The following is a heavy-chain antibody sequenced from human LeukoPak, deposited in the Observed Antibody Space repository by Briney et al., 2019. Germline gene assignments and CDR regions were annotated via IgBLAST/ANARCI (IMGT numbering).Heavy chain of an antibody. CDR2: IYTGGST. CDR1: GFTVSSNY. Sequence: GGSLRLSCAASGFTVSSNYMSWVRQAPGKGLEWVSVIYTGGSTYYADSVKGRFTISRDNAKNSLYLQMNSLRAEDTAVYYCATTSIVGFDYWGQGTLVTVSS. V-gene: IGHV3-66*01. CDR3: ATTSIVGFDY. D-gene: IGHD1-26*01. J-gene: IGHJ4*02.